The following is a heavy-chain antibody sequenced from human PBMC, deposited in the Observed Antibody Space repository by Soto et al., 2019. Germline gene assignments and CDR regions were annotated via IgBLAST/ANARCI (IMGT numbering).Heavy chain of an antibody. D-gene: IGHD2-8*02. J-gene: IGHJ4*02. CDR3: TGEVASGY. CDR1: GFTVSTYG. CDR2: ISRDGGTK. Sequence: QVQLVESGGGVVQPGSSLRLSCAVSGFTVSTYGMHWVRQAPGKGLEWVAVISRDGGTKYYADSVKGRFTISRDNSRNTLFPEMNNLRGDDMAVYYCTGEVASGYWGQGTLVTVSS. V-gene: IGHV3-30*03.